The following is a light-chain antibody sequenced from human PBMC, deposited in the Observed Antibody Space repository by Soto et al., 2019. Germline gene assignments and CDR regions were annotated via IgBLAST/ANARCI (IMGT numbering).Light chain of an antibody. Sequence: QSALTQPASVSGSPGQSITISCTGSSSNDIVFNYVSWYQQHPDKAPKLMIYEVDYRASGVSNRFSGSKSGNTASLTISGLQPEDDADYYCSSYSTSSTPYVFGSGTKLTVL. CDR2: EVD. CDR1: SSNDIVFNY. CDR3: SSYSTSSTPYV. V-gene: IGLV2-14*01. J-gene: IGLJ1*01.